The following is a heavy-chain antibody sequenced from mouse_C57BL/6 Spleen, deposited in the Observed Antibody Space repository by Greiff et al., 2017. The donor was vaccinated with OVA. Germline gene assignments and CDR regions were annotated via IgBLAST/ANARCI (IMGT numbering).Heavy chain of an antibody. CDR2: ISYDGSN. CDR3: ARGRQDYDEGYFDV. CDR1: GYSITSGYY. D-gene: IGHD2-4*01. V-gene: IGHV3-6*01. J-gene: IGHJ1*03. Sequence: ESGPGLVKPSQSLSLTCSVTGYSITSGYYWNWIRQFPGNKLEWMGYISYDGSNNYNPSLKNRISITRDTSKNQFFLKLNSVTTEDTATYYCARGRQDYDEGYFDVWGTGTTVTVSS.